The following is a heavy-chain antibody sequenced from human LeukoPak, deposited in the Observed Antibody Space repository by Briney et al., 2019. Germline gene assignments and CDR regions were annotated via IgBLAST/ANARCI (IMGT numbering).Heavy chain of an antibody. D-gene: IGHD3-10*01. CDR1: GFTFSSYG. V-gene: IGHV3-33*01. J-gene: IGHJ3*01. Sequence: PGRSLRLSCAASGFTFSSYGMHWVRQAPGKGLEWVAVIWYDGSNKYYADSVKGRFTISRDNSKNTLYLQMNSLRAEDTALYYCARDLSYGSGSPGGQGTMVTVSS. CDR2: IWYDGSNK. CDR3: ARDLSYGSGSP.